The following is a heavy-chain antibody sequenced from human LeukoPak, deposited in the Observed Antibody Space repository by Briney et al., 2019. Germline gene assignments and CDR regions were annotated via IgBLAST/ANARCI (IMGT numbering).Heavy chain of an antibody. CDR1: GYTFTSYG. Sequence: ASVKVSCKASGYTFTSYGISWVRQAPGQGLEWTGWISAYNGNTNYAQKLQGRVTMTTDTSTSTAYMELRSLRSDDTAVYYCARDPSGYYPHYYYYYGMDVWGQGTTVTVSS. CDR2: ISAYNGNT. V-gene: IGHV1-18*01. J-gene: IGHJ6*02. D-gene: IGHD3-3*01. CDR3: ARDPSGYYPHYYYYYGMDV.